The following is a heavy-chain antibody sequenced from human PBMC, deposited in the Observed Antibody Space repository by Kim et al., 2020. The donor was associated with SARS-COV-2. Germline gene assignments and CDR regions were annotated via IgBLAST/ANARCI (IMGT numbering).Heavy chain of an antibody. J-gene: IGHJ5*02. V-gene: IGHV4-31*02. Sequence: GSTYYHPSLKSRVTISVDTSKNQFSLKLSSVTAADTAVYYCARGRSWFDPWGQGTLVTVSS. CDR2: GST. CDR3: ARGRSWFDP.